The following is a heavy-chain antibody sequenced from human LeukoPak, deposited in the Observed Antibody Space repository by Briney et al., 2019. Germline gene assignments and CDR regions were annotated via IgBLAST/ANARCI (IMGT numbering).Heavy chain of an antibody. CDR2: INFNSGGK. Sequence: AASVKVSCKASAYTFSGYYMHWVRQAPGQGLEWMGWINFNSGGKNYAEKFQDRVTMTRDTSISTAYMELSRLRSDDTAVYYCARELWFRQSHYYGMDVWGQGTRVTVSS. V-gene: IGHV1-2*02. CDR3: ARELWFRQSHYYGMDV. CDR1: AYTFSGYY. J-gene: IGHJ6*02. D-gene: IGHD3-10*01.